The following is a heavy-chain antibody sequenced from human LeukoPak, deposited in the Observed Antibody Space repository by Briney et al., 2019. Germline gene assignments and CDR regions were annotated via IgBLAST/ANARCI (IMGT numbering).Heavy chain of an antibody. Sequence: PGGSLRLSCAASGFSFSSHWVQWVRQAPGKGLVWVSRISDDGSYTSNVDSVRGRFTISRDNSKNTLYLQMNSLRAEDTAVYYCARNQNYYDSSGFQGYYWGQGTLVTVSS. V-gene: IGHV3-74*01. CDR1: GFSFSSHW. J-gene: IGHJ4*02. CDR3: ARNQNYYDSSGFQGYY. CDR2: ISDDGSYT. D-gene: IGHD3-22*01.